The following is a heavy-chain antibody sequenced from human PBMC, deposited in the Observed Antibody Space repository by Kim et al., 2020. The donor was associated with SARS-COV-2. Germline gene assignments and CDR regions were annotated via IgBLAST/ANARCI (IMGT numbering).Heavy chain of an antibody. CDR3: ARAVYDFWSGYSNYYFDY. Sequence: KGRFTISRDNSKNTLYLQMNSLRAEDTAVYYCARAVYDFWSGYSNYYFDYWGQGTLVTVSS. D-gene: IGHD3-3*01. V-gene: IGHV3-53*01. J-gene: IGHJ4*02.